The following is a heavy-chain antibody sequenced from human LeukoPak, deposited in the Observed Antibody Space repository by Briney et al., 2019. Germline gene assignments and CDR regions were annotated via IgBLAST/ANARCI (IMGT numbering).Heavy chain of an antibody. CDR2: ISSSSSTI. CDR1: GFPFISYS. J-gene: IGHJ4*02. Sequence: GGSLSLSCAASGFPFISYSMNWVRQAPGKGLEWVSYISSSSSTIYYADSVKGRFTISRDNAKNSLYLQMNSLRAEDTAVYYCASRYDYGDYWGQGTLVTVSS. V-gene: IGHV3-48*04. CDR3: ASRYDYGDY. D-gene: IGHD3-9*01.